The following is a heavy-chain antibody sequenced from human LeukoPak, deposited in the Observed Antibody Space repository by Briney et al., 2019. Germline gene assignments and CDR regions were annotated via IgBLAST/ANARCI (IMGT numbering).Heavy chain of an antibody. CDR3: ARAGEEYGSGSYYNPNNNWFDP. V-gene: IGHV1-69*05. J-gene: IGHJ5*02. CDR2: IIPIFGTA. Sequence: ASVKVSCKASGGTFSSYAISWARQAPGQGLEWMGGIIPIFGTADYAQKLQGRVTMTTDTSTSTAYMELRSLRSDDTAVYYCARAGEEYGSGSYYNPNNNWFDPWGQGTLVTVSS. CDR1: GGTFSSYA. D-gene: IGHD3-10*01.